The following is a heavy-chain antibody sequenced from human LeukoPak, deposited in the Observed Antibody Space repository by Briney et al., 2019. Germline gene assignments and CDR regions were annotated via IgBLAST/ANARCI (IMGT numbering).Heavy chain of an antibody. D-gene: IGHD1-1*01. CDR1: GGSISSGSYY. CDR3: ARHTTREYYYMDV. Sequence: SETLSLTCTVSGGSISSGSYYWGWIRQPPGKGLEWIGSIYYSGSTYYNPSLKSRVTISVDTSKNQFSLKLSSVTAADTAVYYCARHTTREYYYMDVWGKGTTVTISS. V-gene: IGHV4-39*01. CDR2: IYYSGST. J-gene: IGHJ6*03.